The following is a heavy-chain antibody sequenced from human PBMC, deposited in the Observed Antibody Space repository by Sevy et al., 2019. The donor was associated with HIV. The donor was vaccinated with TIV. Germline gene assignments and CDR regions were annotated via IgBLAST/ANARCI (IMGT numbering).Heavy chain of an antibody. CDR2: ISWNSRNI. Sequence: GGSLRLSCAASGFPFNDHAMHWVRQGPGKGLEWVSGISWNSRNIGYAASVKGRFTISTDNARDFVYLEMNSLRPEDKAFYYCAKDINRGCDGVNCYSYYYYFYCLDVWGQGTTVTVSS. J-gene: IGHJ6*02. CDR1: GFPFNDHA. CDR3: AKDINRGCDGVNCYSYYYYFYCLDV. D-gene: IGHD2-21*01. V-gene: IGHV3-9*01.